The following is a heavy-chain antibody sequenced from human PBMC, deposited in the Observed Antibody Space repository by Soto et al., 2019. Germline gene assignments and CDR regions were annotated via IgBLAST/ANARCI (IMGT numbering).Heavy chain of an antibody. CDR2: IYYSGST. CDR3: ARDKRAPVGRSIGFRAFDI. CDR1: GGSISSGGYY. J-gene: IGHJ3*02. Sequence: QVQLQESGPGLVKPSQTLSLTCTVSGGSISSGGYYWSWIRQHPGKGLEWIGYIYYSGSTYYNPSLKSRVTVSVDPSKNQFSLKLSSVTAADTAVYSCARDKRAPVGRSIGFRAFDIWCQGTMVTVSS. V-gene: IGHV4-31*03. D-gene: IGHD3-10*01.